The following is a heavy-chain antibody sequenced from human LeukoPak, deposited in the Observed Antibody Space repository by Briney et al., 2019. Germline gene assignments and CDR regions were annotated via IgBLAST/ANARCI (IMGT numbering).Heavy chain of an antibody. J-gene: IGHJ6*04. CDR3: ASFTTVFGVVIAPPDV. D-gene: IGHD3-3*01. CDR2: IIPIFGTA. Sequence: ASVKVSCKASGYTLTSYDINWVRQATGQGLEWMGGIIPIFGTANYAQKFQGRVTITTDESTSTAYMELSSLRSEDTAVYYCASFTTVFGVVIAPPDVWGKGTTVTVSS. CDR1: GYTLTSYD. V-gene: IGHV1-69*05.